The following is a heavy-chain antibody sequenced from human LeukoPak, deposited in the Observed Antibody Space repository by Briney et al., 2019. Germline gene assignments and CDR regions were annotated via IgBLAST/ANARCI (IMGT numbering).Heavy chain of an antibody. CDR1: GYTFTGYY. D-gene: IGHD3-22*01. V-gene: IGHV1-8*02. J-gene: IGHJ6*02. CDR3: ARVCYDSSGYYPWDYYYYYYGMDV. CDR2: MNPNSGNT. Sequence: GASVKVSCKASGYTFTGYYMHWVRQAPGQGLEWMGWMNPNSGNTGYAQKFQGRVTMTRNTSISTAYMELSSLRSEDTAVYYCARVCYDSSGYYPWDYYYYYYGMDVWGQGTTVTVSS.